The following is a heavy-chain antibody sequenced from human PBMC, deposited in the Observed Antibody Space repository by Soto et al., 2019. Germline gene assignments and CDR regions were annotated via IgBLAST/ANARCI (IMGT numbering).Heavy chain of an antibody. Sequence: PSETLCLTCTFSGGSSXGGGDCLSWIRQPPGKGLEWIGYIYYSGSTNYNPSLKSRVTISVDTSKNQFSLKLSSVTAADTAVYYCAKVPYYYDSSGYSTRPFDYWGQGTLVTVSS. CDR3: AKVPYYYDSSGYSTRPFDY. D-gene: IGHD3-22*01. CDR2: IYYSGST. J-gene: IGHJ4*02. CDR1: GGSSXGGGDC. V-gene: IGHV4-61*08.